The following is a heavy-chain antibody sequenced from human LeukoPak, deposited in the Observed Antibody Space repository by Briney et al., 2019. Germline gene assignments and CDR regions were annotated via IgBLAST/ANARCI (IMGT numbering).Heavy chain of an antibody. CDR1: GFTFSTYT. D-gene: IGHD3-3*02. CDR3: AKAAFSRTSYFDY. J-gene: IGHJ4*02. V-gene: IGHV3-23*01. CDR2: SSGSGGNT. Sequence: PGGSLRLSCAASGFTFSTYTMSWVRQAPGKGLEWVSASSGSGGNTYYADSVKGRFTISIDNSKKRLYLQMDSLRADDTAVYYCAKAAFSRTSYFDYWGQGTLVTASS.